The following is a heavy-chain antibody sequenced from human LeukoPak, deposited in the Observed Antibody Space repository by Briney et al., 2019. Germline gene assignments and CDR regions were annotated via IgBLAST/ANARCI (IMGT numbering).Heavy chain of an antibody. CDR3: TRDSANYHFAY. CDR2: ISGSGGST. D-gene: IGHD4/OR15-4a*01. CDR1: GFTFSSYA. Sequence: GGSLRLSCAASGFTFSSYAMSWVRQAPGKGLGWVSAISGSGGSTYYADSVKGRFTISRDNSKNTVFLQMNDLRAEDTAFYYCTRDSANYHFAYWGQGALVTVSS. V-gene: IGHV3-23*01. J-gene: IGHJ4*02.